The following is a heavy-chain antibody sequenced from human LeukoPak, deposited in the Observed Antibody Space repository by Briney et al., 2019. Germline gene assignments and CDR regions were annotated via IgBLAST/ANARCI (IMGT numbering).Heavy chain of an antibody. Sequence: SETLSLTCTVSGGSISSSSYYWGWIRQPPGKGLEWIGSIYYSGSTHYNPSLKSRVTISVDTSKNQFSLKLSSVTAADTAVYYCASQTSGSYYYYYYMDVWGKGTTVTVSS. CDR3: ASQTSGSYYYYYYMDV. J-gene: IGHJ6*03. CDR2: IYYSGST. D-gene: IGHD1-26*01. V-gene: IGHV4-39*07. CDR1: GGSISSSSYY.